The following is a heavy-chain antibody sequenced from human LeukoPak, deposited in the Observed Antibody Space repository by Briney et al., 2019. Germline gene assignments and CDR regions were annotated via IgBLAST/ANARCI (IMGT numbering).Heavy chain of an antibody. CDR3: ARETEKACYFDY. CDR2: IYYSGST. CDR1: GGSISSSSYY. D-gene: IGHD1-14*01. Sequence: SETLSLTCTVSGGSISSSSYYWGWIRQPPGKGLEWIGSIYYSGSTYYNPSLKSRVTISADTSKNQFSLKLSSVTAADTAVYYCARETEKACYFDYWGQGTLVTVSS. V-gene: IGHV4-39*07. J-gene: IGHJ4*02.